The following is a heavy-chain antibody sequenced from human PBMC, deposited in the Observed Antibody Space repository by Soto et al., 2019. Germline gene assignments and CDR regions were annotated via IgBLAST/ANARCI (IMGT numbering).Heavy chain of an antibody. J-gene: IGHJ4*02. CDR2: IGTADDT. V-gene: IGHV3-13*04. Sequence: EVQLVESGGGLVQPGGSLRLSCAASGFTFSSYDMHWVRQATGKGLEWVSSIGTADDTYYPGSVKGRFTISRENAKNSLYLQMNSLRAGDTAVYYCARVGRLRFFDYWGQGTLVTVSS. CDR3: ARVGRLRFFDY. CDR1: GFTFSSYD. D-gene: IGHD5-12*01.